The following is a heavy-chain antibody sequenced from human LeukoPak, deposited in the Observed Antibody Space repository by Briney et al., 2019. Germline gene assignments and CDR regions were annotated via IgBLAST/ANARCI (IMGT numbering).Heavy chain of an antibody. J-gene: IGHJ5*02. V-gene: IGHV1-69*04. Sequence: ASVKVSCKASGGTFISYAISWVRQAPGQGLEWMGRIIPILGIANYAQKFQGRVTITADKSTSTAYMELSSLRSEDTAVYYCARDDGIGYCSGGSCPGVFDPWGQGTLVTVSS. CDR2: IIPILGIA. CDR3: ARDDGIGYCSGGSCPGVFDP. CDR1: GGTFISYA. D-gene: IGHD2-15*01.